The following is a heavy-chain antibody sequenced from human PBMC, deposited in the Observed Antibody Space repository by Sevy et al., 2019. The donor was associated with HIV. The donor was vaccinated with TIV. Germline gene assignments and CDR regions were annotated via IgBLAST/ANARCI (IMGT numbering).Heavy chain of an antibody. CDR1: GFTFSKYS. J-gene: IGHJ4*02. V-gene: IGHV3-23*01. Sequence: GGSLRLSCEASGFTFSKYSMSWVRQAPGKGLEWVSTFSFGCGRINYADSVKGRFTISRDDSKNTLYLQMNSLRAEDTAVYYCAREGCAKPHDYWGQGTLVTVSS. CDR3: AREGCAKPHDY. CDR2: FSFGCGRI.